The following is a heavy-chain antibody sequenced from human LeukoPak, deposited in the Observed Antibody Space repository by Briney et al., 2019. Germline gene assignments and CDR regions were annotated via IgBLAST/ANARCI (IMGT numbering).Heavy chain of an antibody. CDR2: IYYSGST. D-gene: IGHD6-6*01. CDR1: GGSISSYY. Sequence: PSETLSLTCTVSGGSISSYYWSWIRQPPGKGLEWIGYIYYSGSTNYNPSLKSRVTISVDTSKNQFSLKLSSVTAADTAVYHCATVPEYSSSSGNYWGQGTLVTVSS. V-gene: IGHV4-59*01. CDR3: ATVPEYSSSSGNY. J-gene: IGHJ4*02.